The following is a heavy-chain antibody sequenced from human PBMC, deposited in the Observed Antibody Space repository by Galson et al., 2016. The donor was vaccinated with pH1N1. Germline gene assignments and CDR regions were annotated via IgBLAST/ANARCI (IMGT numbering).Heavy chain of an antibody. D-gene: IGHD3-10*01. V-gene: IGHV1-2*02. CDR3: ATGSGNSWFDP. Sequence: VKVSCKASGYTFIVYYMHWVRQAPGHGLEWMGWINPSNGATKYAQDSQGRVTLTRDTSINTAYMELSSLTSDDTALYYCATGSGNSWFDPWGQGTLVTVSS. CDR2: INPSNGAT. CDR1: GYTFIVYY. J-gene: IGHJ5*02.